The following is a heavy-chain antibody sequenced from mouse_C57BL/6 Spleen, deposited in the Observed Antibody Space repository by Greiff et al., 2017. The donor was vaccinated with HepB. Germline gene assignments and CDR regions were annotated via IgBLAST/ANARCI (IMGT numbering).Heavy chain of an antibody. D-gene: IGHD2-10*01. CDR3: ARPYYDHWYFDV. V-gene: IGHV1-9*01. CDR1: GYTFTGYW. CDR2: ILPGSGST. Sequence: QVQLQQSGAELMKPGASVKLSCKATGYTFTGYWIEWVKQRPGHGLEWIGEILPGSGSTNYNEKFKGKATFTADPSSNTAYMQLSSLTTEDSAIYYCARPYYDHWYFDVWGTGTPVTVSS. J-gene: IGHJ1*03.